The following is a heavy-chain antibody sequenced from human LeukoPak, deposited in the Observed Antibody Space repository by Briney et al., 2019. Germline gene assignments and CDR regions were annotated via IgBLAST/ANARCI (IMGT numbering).Heavy chain of an antibody. CDR1: GFTFSSYA. CDR3: ARGGEAYCGGDCLKFDY. Sequence: PGGSLRLSCAASGFTFSSYAMHWVRQAPGKGLEWVAVISYDGSNKYYADSVKGRFTISRDNSKNTLYLQMNSLRAEDTAVYYCARGGEAYCGGDCLKFDYWGQGTLVTVSS. V-gene: IGHV3-30-3*01. CDR2: ISYDGSNK. J-gene: IGHJ4*02. D-gene: IGHD2-21*02.